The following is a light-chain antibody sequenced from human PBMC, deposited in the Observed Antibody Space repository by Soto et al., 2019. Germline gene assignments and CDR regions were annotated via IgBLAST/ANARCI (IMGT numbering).Light chain of an antibody. CDR3: QQRSNWPPIT. V-gene: IGKV3-11*01. CDR2: DTS. CDR1: QSLSSN. Sequence: EIVLTQSPATLSLSPGERATLSCRASQSLSSNFLAWYQKKPGQAPRLLVYDTSNRVTGVPARFSGSGSGTDFTLSISSLETEDFAVYYCQQRSNWPPITFGQGTRLEIK. J-gene: IGKJ5*01.